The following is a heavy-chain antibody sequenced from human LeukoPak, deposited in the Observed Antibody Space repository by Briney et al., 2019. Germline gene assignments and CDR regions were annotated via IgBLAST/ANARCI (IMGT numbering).Heavy chain of an antibody. J-gene: IGHJ4*02. CDR2: ISGNGGST. V-gene: IGHV3-23*01. Sequence: GGSLRLSCAASGFTFHNYAMSWVRQAPGKGLEWVSSISGNGGSTYYADSLKGRFTISRDNSKNTLYLQMNSLRAEDTAVYSCAKVVGPFGYWGQGTLVTVSS. CDR1: GFTFHNYA. CDR3: AKVVGPFGY. D-gene: IGHD1-26*01.